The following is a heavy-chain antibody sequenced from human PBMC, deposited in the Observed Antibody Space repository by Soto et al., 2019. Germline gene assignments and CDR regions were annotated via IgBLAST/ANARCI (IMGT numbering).Heavy chain of an antibody. V-gene: IGHV1-2*04. Sequence: SVKVSCKASGYTFTGHYMHWVRQAPGHGLEWMGWINPNSGGTNYAQKLQGWVTMTRDTSISTAYMELSRLRSDDKSVYCCARGGYCSGGSCYYSYGMDVWGQGTTVTVSS. J-gene: IGHJ6*02. CDR2: INPNSGGT. CDR1: GYTFTGHY. D-gene: IGHD2-15*01. CDR3: ARGGYCSGGSCYYSYGMDV.